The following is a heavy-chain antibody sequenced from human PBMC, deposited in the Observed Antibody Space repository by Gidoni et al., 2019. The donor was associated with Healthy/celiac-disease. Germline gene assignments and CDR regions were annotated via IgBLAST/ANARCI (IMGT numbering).Heavy chain of an antibody. CDR1: RRTFRSYA. CDR3: ARDQGGSYYDSSGYYYSGYYYGMDV. V-gene: IGHV1-69*01. D-gene: IGHD3-22*01. CDR2: IIPIFGTA. J-gene: IGHJ6*02. Sequence: HLVQSGATVKKPRSSVKLSCKASRRTFRSYAISWVRQAPGQGLEWMGGIIPIFGTANYAQKLQGRVMITADESTGTAYMELGSLRSEDTAVYWCARDQGGSYYDSSGYYYSGYYYGMDVWGQGATVTVSS.